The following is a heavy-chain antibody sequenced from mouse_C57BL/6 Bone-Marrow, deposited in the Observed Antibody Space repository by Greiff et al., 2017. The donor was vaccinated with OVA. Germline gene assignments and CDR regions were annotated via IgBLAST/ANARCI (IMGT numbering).Heavy chain of an antibody. CDR3: ARDRRRGNFYFDY. D-gene: IGHD2-1*01. Sequence: EVKLVESGGGLVKPGGSLKLSCAASGFTFSSYAMSWVRQTPEKRLEWVATISDGGSYTYYPDNVKGRFTISRDNAKNNLYLQMSHLKSEDTAMYYCARDRRRGNFYFDYWGQGTTLTVSS. J-gene: IGHJ2*01. CDR2: ISDGGSYT. CDR1: GFTFSSYA. V-gene: IGHV5-4*01.